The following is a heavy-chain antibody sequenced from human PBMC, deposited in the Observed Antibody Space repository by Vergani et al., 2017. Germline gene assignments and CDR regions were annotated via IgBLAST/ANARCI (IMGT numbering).Heavy chain of an antibody. J-gene: IGHJ4*02. V-gene: IGHV3-9*01. Sequence: EVQLVESGGGLVQPGRSLRLSCAASGFTFDDYAMHWVRQAPGKGLEWVSGISWNSGNIGYADSVKGRFTISRDDSKNSLYLQMNSLKTEDTAVYYCRLVYATLFDYWGQGTLVTVSS. CDR2: ISWNSGNI. D-gene: IGHD2-8*01. CDR3: RLVYATLFDY. CDR1: GFTFDDYA.